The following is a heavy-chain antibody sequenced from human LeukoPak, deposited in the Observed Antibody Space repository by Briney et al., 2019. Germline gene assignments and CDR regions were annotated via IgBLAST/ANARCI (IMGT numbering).Heavy chain of an antibody. CDR1: GDTVSRNGVA. V-gene: IGHV6-1*01. D-gene: IGHD6-13*01. CDR2: TYYRSRWFN. CDR3: TREVAGTGGFDY. J-gene: IGHJ4*02. Sequence: SQTLSLTCAISGDTVSRNGVAWNWIRQSPSRGLEWLGRTYYRSRWFNDYEVSVISRISVNPDTSKNQFTLQLNSVTPEDTAVYYCTREVAGTGGFDYWGQGITVTVSS.